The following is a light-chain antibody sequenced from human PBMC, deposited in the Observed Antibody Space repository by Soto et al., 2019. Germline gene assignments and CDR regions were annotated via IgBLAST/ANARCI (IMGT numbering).Light chain of an antibody. CDR2: AAS. Sequence: DIQMTQSPSSLSASVGDRVTITCRASQSISSYLNWYQQKPGKAPKLLIYAASSLQSGVPSRFSGSGSGTDFTLTISSLQPEDFAIYYCQQRYSTPRTFGQGTKVEIK. CDR3: QQRYSTPRT. V-gene: IGKV1-39*01. J-gene: IGKJ1*01. CDR1: QSISSY.